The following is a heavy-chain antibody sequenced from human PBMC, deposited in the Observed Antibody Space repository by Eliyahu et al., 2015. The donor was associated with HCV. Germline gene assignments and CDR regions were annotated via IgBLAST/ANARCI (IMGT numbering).Heavy chain of an antibody. CDR2: ITARSDYL. J-gene: IGHJ5*02. Sequence: GFSFNTQTMNWVRQAPGKGLEWVSSITARSDYLYYADSVRGRFTISRDNAKTSLYLQMNTLRAEDTAIYYCAKFGGCYAGACWFDPWGQGTLVTVSS. CDR3: AKFGGCYAGACWFDP. CDR1: GFSFNTQT. D-gene: IGHD2-2*01. V-gene: IGHV3-21*01.